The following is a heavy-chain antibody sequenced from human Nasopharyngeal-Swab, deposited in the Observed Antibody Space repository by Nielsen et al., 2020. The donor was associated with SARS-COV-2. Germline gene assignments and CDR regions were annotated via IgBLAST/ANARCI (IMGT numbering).Heavy chain of an antibody. Sequence: LRLSCTVSGGSISSGGYYWSWIRQHPGKGLEWIGYIYYSGSTYYNPSLKSRVTISVDTSKNQFSLKLSSVTAADTAVYYCARDRIAAPGIWFDPWGQGTLVTVSS. D-gene: IGHD6-13*01. CDR3: ARDRIAAPGIWFDP. J-gene: IGHJ5*02. CDR1: GGSISSGGYY. CDR2: IYYSGST. V-gene: IGHV4-31*03.